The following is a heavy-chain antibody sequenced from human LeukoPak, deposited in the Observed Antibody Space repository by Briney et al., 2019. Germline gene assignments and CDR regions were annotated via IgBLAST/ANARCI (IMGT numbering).Heavy chain of an antibody. CDR1: GFAFDDFA. V-gene: IGHV3-49*04. CDR2: IRRRAYGGAA. Sequence: GGSLRLSCTTSGFAFDDFAMSWVRQPAGKGLEWVGFIRRRAYGGAAEYAASVKGRFIISRDDSKGIAYLQMNSLNTEDTAVYYCSRNGLVDFDYWGQESRVIVSP. J-gene: IGHJ4*02. CDR3: SRNGLVDFDY.